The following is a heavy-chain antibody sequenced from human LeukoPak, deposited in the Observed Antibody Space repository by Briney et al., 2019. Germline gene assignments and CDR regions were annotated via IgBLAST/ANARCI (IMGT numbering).Heavy chain of an antibody. V-gene: IGHV3-23*01. CDR2: ISSSGGGT. CDR1: GFTFSSYA. CDR3: ARVHSEGYAFDI. J-gene: IGHJ3*02. Sequence: GGSLRLSCAASGFTFSSYAMSWVRQAPGKGLEWVSAISSSGGGTYYADSVQGRFTISRDNSKSTLYLQMISLGAEDTAVYYCARVHSEGYAFDIWGLGTTVTVSS.